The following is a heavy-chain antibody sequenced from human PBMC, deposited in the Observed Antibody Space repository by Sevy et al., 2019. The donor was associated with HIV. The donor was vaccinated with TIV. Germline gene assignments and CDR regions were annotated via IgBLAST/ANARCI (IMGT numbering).Heavy chain of an antibody. CDR2: IVVGSGNT. J-gene: IGHJ6*02. CDR3: AADRLRSYGSGPTGLGRYYYYYGMDV. Sequence: ASVKVSCKASGFTFTSSAVQWVRQARGQRLEWIGWIVVGSGNTNYAQKFQERVTITRDMSTSTAYMELSSLGSEDTAVNYCAADRLRSYGSGPTGLGRYYYYYGMDVWGQGTTVTVSS. CDR1: GFTFTSSA. D-gene: IGHD3-16*01. V-gene: IGHV1-58*01.